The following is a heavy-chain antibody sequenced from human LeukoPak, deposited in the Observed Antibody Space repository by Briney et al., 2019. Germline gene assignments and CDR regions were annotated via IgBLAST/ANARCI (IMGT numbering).Heavy chain of an antibody. V-gene: IGHV3-48*01. CDR3: ARDWLRLGY. J-gene: IGHJ4*02. D-gene: IGHD5-12*01. CDR2: IRTTAEGAKYA. Sequence: PGGSLRLSCATSGFSFTDYPMNWVRQAPGKGLEWISNIRTTAEGAKYAYYADSVKGRVTISRDDGKNTLYLQMNSLRAEDTAVYYCARDWLRLGYWGQGTLVTVSS. CDR1: GFSFTDYP.